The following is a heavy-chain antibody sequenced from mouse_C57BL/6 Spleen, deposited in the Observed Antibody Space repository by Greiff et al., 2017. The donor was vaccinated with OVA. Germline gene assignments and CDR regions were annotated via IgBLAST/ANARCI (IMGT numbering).Heavy chain of an antibody. J-gene: IGHJ2*01. CDR2: IYPRDGST. V-gene: IGHV1-78*01. CDR3: ARGDWDVGDYFDY. Sequence: VQLQQSDAELVKPGASVKISCKVSGYTFTDHTIHWMKQRPEQGLEWIGYIYPRDGSTKYNEKFKGKATLTADKSSSTAYMQLNSLTSEDSAVYVCARGDWDVGDYFDYWGQGTTLTVSS. D-gene: IGHD4-1*01. CDR1: GYTFTDHT.